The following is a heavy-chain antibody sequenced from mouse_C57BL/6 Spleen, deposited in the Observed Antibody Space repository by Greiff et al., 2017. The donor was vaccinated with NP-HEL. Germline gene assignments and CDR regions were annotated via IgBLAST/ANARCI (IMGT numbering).Heavy chain of an antibody. CDR3: ARSASYGSSSYYAMDY. Sequence: EVKLMESGGGLVQPGGSLSLSCAASGFTFTDYYMSWVRQPPGKALEWLGFIRNKANGYTTEYSASVKGRFTISRDNSQSILYLQMNALRAEDSATYYCARSASYGSSSYYAMDYWGQRTSVTVSS. CDR2: IRNKANGYTT. D-gene: IGHD1-1*01. J-gene: IGHJ4*01. V-gene: IGHV7-3*01. CDR1: GFTFTDYY.